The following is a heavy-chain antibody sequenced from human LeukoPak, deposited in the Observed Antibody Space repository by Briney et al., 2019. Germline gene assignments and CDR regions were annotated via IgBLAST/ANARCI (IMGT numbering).Heavy chain of an antibody. D-gene: IGHD3-16*01. J-gene: IGHJ4*02. CDR1: GGSFSGYY. Sequence: PSETLSLTCAVYGGSFSGYYWSWIRQPPGKGLEWVGEINHSGSTNYNPSLKSRVTISVDTSKNQFSLKLSSVTAADTAVYYCARSKLSFRGATFDYWGQGTLVTVSS. V-gene: IGHV4-34*01. CDR3: ARSKLSFRGATFDY. CDR2: INHSGST.